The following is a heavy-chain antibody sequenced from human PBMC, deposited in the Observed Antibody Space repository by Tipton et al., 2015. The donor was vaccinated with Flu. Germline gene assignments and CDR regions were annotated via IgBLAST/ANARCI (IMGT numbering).Heavy chain of an antibody. Sequence: SLRLSCSASGFNFNAYWMFWVRQPPGKGLEWVPVISHDAIDNNYGDSVRGRFTVSRDNAKNTVYLQASGLTVDDTAVYYCARGGLNHALDVWGQGTTVIVSS. D-gene: IGHD1-14*01. V-gene: IGHV3-74*01. J-gene: IGHJ6*02. CDR2: ISHDAIDN. CDR1: GFNFNAYW. CDR3: ARGGLNHALDV.